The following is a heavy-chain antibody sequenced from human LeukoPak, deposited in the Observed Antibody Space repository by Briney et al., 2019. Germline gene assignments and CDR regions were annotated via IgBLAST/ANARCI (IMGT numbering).Heavy chain of an antibody. J-gene: IGHJ4*02. CDR1: GFTFSSYA. V-gene: IGHV3-23*01. Sequence: GGSLRLSCAASGFTFSSYAMSWVRQAPGKGLEWVSAISGSGGSTYYADSVKGRFTISRDNSKNTLYLQINSLRAEDTAVYYCAKFRGQQLVRSYFDYWGQGTLVTVSS. CDR2: ISGSGGST. CDR3: AKFRGQQLVRSYFDY. D-gene: IGHD6-13*01.